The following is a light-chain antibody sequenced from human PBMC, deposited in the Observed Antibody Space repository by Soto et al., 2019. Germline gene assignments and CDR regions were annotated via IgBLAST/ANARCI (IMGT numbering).Light chain of an antibody. V-gene: IGKV2-28*01. Sequence: EIVMTQSPLSLSVTPGEAASISCKCSQSLLHRNRNNYLDWYLQKPGQSPQLLISLASNRASGVPDRFSGSGSGTDFILHISRVEAEDVGVYYCMQALQTSFTFGPGTKVDL. J-gene: IGKJ3*01. CDR2: LAS. CDR1: QSLLHRNRNNY. CDR3: MQALQTSFT.